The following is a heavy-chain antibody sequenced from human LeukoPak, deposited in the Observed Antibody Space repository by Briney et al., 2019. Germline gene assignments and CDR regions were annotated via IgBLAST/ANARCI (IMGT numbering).Heavy chain of an antibody. Sequence: ASVKVSCKASGGTFSSYAISWVRQAPGQGLEWMGWINPNSGGTNYAQKFQGRVTMTRDTSISTAYMELSRLRSDDTAVYYCARVRGYSCGYYYYYMDVWGKGTTVTVSS. CDR3: ARVRGYSCGYYYYYMDV. V-gene: IGHV1-2*02. J-gene: IGHJ6*03. D-gene: IGHD5-18*01. CDR1: GGTFSSYA. CDR2: INPNSGGT.